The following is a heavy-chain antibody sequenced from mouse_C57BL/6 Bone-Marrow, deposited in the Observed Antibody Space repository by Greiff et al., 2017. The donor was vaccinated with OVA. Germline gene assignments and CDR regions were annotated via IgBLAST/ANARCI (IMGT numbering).Heavy chain of an antibody. D-gene: IGHD2-5*01. Sequence: VQLKESGPELVKPGDSVKISCKASGYSFTGYFMNWVMQSHGKSLEWIGRINPYNGDTFYNQKFKGKATLTVDKSSSTAHMELRSLTSEDSAVYYCARSGGYYSNYNDFDYWGQGTTLTVSS. V-gene: IGHV1-20*01. CDR1: GYSFTGYF. CDR3: ARSGGYYSNYNDFDY. J-gene: IGHJ2*01. CDR2: INPYNGDT.